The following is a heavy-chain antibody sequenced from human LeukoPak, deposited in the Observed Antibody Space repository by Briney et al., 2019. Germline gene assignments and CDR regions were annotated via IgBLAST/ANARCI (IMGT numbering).Heavy chain of an antibody. D-gene: IGHD5-24*01. V-gene: IGHV4-59*01. CDR1: GGSISSYY. CDR3: ARGGRWLQLGDFDY. Sequence: SETLSLTCTVSGGSISSYYWSWIRQPPGKGLEWIGYIYYSGSTNYNPSLKSRVTISVDTSKNQFSLKLSSVTAADTAVYYCARGGRWLQLGDFDYWGQGTLVTVS. J-gene: IGHJ4*02. CDR2: IYYSGST.